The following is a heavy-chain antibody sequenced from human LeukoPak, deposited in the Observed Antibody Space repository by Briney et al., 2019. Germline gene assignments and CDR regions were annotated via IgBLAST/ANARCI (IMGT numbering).Heavy chain of an antibody. J-gene: IGHJ1*01. D-gene: IGHD5-18*01. CDR1: GGSFSGYY. V-gene: IGHV4-34*01. CDR3: ARGRDTAMVEH. Sequence: SETLSLTCAVYGGSFSGYYWSWIRQPPGKGLEWIGEINHSGSTNYNPSLKSRVTISVDTSKNQFSLTLSSVTAADTAVYYCARGRDTAMVEHWGQGTLVTVSS. CDR2: INHSGST.